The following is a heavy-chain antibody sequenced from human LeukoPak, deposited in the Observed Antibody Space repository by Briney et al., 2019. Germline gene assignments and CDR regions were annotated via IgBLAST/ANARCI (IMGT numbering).Heavy chain of an antibody. V-gene: IGHV1-69*13. D-gene: IGHD3-10*01. J-gene: IGHJ5*02. CDR2: IIPIFGTA. CDR1: GGTFSRYA. Sequence: SVKVSCKASGGTFSRYAITWVRQAPGQGLEWMGGIIPIFGTANYAQKFQGRVTITADESTSTAYMELSSLRSEDTAVYYCARVMVRGVISGANWFDPWGQGTLVTVSS. CDR3: ARVMVRGVISGANWFDP.